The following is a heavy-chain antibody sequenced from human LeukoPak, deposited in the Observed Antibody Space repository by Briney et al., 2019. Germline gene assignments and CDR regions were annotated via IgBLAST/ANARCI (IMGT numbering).Heavy chain of an antibody. CDR3: ASSAYDFWSGYYARWFDP. Sequence: SETLSLTCAVYGGSFSGYYWSWIRQPPGKGLEWIGEINHSGSTNYNPSLKSRVTISVDTSKNQFSLKLSSVTAADTAVYYCASSAYDFWSGYYARWFDPWGQGTLSPSPQ. D-gene: IGHD3-3*01. CDR1: GGSFSGYY. CDR2: INHSGST. V-gene: IGHV4-34*01. J-gene: IGHJ5*02.